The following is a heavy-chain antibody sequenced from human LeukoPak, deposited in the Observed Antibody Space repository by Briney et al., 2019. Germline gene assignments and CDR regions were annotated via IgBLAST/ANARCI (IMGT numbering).Heavy chain of an antibody. CDR1: GFTFSSYA. CDR2: ISGSGGST. V-gene: IGHV3-23*01. CDR3: AKGGWGVPTARGLDY. Sequence: RTGGSLRLSCAASGFTFSSYAMSWVRQAPGKGLEWVSAISGSGGSTYYADSVKGRFTISRDNSKNTLYLQMDSLRAEDSAVFYCAKGGWGVPTARGLDYWGQGTLVTVS. J-gene: IGHJ4*02. D-gene: IGHD2-2*01.